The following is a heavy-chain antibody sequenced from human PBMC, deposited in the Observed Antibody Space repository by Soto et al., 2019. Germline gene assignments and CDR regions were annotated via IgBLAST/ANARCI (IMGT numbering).Heavy chain of an antibody. D-gene: IGHD3-22*01. CDR1: GFSLSTSGVG. CDR2: IYWDDDK. CDR3: AHSSGDSSGYTYYFDY. V-gene: IGHV2-5*02. J-gene: IGHJ4*02. Sequence: QITLKESGPTLVKPTQTLTLTCTFSGFSLSTSGVGGGWIRQPPGKALEGLALIYWDDDKRYSPSLKSRLTITKDTSKNQVVLTMTNMDPVDTATYYCAHSSGDSSGYTYYFDYWGQGTLVTVSS.